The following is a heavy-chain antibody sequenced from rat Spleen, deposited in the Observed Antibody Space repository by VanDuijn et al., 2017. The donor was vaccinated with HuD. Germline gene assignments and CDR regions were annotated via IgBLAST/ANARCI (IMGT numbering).Heavy chain of an antibody. CDR1: GHSITNTY. V-gene: IGHV3-1*01. Sequence: EVQLQESGPGLVKPSQSLSLTCSVTGHSITNTYWAWIRKFPGNKMEWMGYISYSGGTSYNPYLKSRISITRDTSKNQFFLQLKSVTTQDTATYYCARSAMGSLIDAWGQAASVTVSS. D-gene: IGHD1-7*01. J-gene: IGHJ4*01. CDR2: ISYSGGT. CDR3: ARSAMGSLIDA.